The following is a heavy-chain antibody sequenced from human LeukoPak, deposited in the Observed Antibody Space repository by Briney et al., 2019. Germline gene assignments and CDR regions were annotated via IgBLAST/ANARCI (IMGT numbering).Heavy chain of an antibody. D-gene: IGHD3-10*01. CDR1: GFTLSSYS. CDR3: ARDQAGIT. Sequence: GGSLRLSCAVSGFTLSSYSMNWVRQAPGKGLEWVSVIYSGGSTYYADAVKGRFTISRDNSKNTLYLQMNSLSVEDTAVYYCARDQAGITWGQGTLVTVSS. CDR2: IYSGGST. J-gene: IGHJ4*02. V-gene: IGHV3-66*01.